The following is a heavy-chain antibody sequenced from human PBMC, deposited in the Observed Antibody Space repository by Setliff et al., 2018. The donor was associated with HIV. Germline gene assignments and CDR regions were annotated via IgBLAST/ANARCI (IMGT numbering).Heavy chain of an antibody. CDR3: ARGVLITKRVTQTGGYYYYTDV. Sequence: ETLSLTCTVSGGSISSYYWSWIRQPAGKGLEWIGRIYTSGSTNYNPSLKSRVTMSVDTSKNQFSLKLSSVTAADTAVYYCARGVLITKRVTQTGGYYYYTDVWGKGTTVTVSS. V-gene: IGHV4-4*07. J-gene: IGHJ6*03. CDR1: GGSISSYY. CDR2: IYTSGST. D-gene: IGHD2-21*02.